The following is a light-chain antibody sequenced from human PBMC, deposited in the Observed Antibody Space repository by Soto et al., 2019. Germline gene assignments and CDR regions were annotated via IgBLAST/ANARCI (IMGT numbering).Light chain of an antibody. V-gene: IGKV1-39*01. CDR2: AAS. CDR3: QQSYSTPLT. CDR1: QTVNTY. J-gene: IGKJ4*01. Sequence: DIQMTQSPSSLSASIGDRVTITCRASQTVNTYLHWYQQKPGKAPKLLIYAASSLQSGVPSRFSGSGSGTDFTLTISSLQPEDFATYYCQQSYSTPLTFGGGTKVDI.